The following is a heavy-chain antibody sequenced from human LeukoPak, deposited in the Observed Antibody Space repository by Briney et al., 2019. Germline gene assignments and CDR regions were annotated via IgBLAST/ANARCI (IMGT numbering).Heavy chain of an antibody. Sequence: GGSLRLSCAASGFTFSTYSMNWVRQAPGKGLGWGSYISPSSSTIYYADSVKGRFTISRDNDKNSLYLQMNSLRAEDTAVYYCARDYYSSSWDNGYWGQGTLVTASS. J-gene: IGHJ4*02. CDR3: ARDYYSSSWDNGY. V-gene: IGHV3-48*01. CDR1: GFTFSTYS. D-gene: IGHD6-13*01. CDR2: ISPSSSTI.